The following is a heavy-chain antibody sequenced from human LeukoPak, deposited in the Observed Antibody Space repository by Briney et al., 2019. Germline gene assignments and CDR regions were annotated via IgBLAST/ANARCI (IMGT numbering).Heavy chain of an antibody. J-gene: IGHJ4*02. Sequence: ASVKVSCKASGYTFTGYYMRWVRQAPGQGLEWMGWINPNSGGTNYAQKFQGRVTMTRDTSISTAYMELSRLRSDDTAVYYCAREMAPTRDGYNTSPLDYWGQGTLVTVSS. D-gene: IGHD5-24*01. CDR2: INPNSGGT. CDR1: GYTFTGYY. CDR3: AREMAPTRDGYNTSPLDY. V-gene: IGHV1-2*02.